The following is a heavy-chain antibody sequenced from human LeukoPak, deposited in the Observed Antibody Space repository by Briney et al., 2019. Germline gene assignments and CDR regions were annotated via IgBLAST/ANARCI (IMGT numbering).Heavy chain of an antibody. V-gene: IGHV3-64*02. CDR3: ARESDTEVTRRWYHDY. CDR1: GFTFSSYS. D-gene: IGHD6-13*01. Sequence: GGSLRLSCAASGFTFSSYSIHWVRQAPGKGLEYISATSADGGSRFYADSVKGRFTISKDNSKNTLFLHLSSLTTEDTAADYCARESDTEVTRRWYHDYWGQGTLVTVSS. CDR2: TSADGGSR. J-gene: IGHJ4*02.